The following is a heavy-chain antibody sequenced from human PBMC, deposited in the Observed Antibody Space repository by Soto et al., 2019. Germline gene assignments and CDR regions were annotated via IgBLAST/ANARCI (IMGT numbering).Heavy chain of an antibody. CDR2: IYHRGTA. CDR3: VAMAGMWPNVFWFEP. V-gene: IGHV4-4*02. Sequence: SETLSLTCNFSVGSININKWWSWVRQPPGKGPEWIGEIYHRGTANYNPSLKSRVTMSLDKSKNQFSINLTSVTAADTAVYYCVAMAGMWPNVFWFEPWGQGTLVSVSS. CDR1: VGSININKW. J-gene: IGHJ5*02. D-gene: IGHD6-19*01.